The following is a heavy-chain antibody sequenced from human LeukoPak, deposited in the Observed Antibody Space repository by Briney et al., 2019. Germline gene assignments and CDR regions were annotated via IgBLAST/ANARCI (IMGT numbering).Heavy chain of an antibody. D-gene: IGHD1-26*01. CDR2: ISSSGRTK. Sequence: GGSLRLSCAASGFTFSSYAMSWVRQAPGKGLEWVSYISSSGRTKYYADSVKGRITISRDNAKNSLYLQVNSLRAEDTAVYYCAREASGSYFPFDYWGQGTLVTVSS. CDR1: GFTFSSYA. J-gene: IGHJ4*02. V-gene: IGHV3-48*03. CDR3: AREASGSYFPFDY.